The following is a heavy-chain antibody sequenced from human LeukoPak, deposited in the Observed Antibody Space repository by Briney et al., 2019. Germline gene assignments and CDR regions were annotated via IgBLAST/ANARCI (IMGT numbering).Heavy chain of an antibody. CDR3: ARVFGLERRPYAFDI. D-gene: IGHD3/OR15-3a*01. CDR1: GFTFSSYS. J-gene: IGHJ3*02. Sequence: GGSLRLSCAASGFTFSSYSMNWVRQAPGKGLEWVSSISSSSSYIYYADSMKGRFTISRDNAKNSLYLQMNSLRAEDTAVYYCARVFGLERRPYAFDIWGQGTMVTVSS. CDR2: ISSSSSYI. V-gene: IGHV3-21*01.